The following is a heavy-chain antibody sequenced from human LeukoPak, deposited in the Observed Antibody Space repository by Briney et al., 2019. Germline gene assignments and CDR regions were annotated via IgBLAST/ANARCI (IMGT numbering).Heavy chain of an antibody. D-gene: IGHD2-15*01. CDR3: ARVPGRVDAADL. Sequence: GGSLRLSCAASGFSFTNYWMTWVRQAPGKGLEWVASIKQDGGEKYYVDSLRDRFAISRDNAKTSLYLQMNSLRDEDTAVYYCARVPGRVDAADLWGQGTMVTVSS. CDR2: IKQDGGEK. J-gene: IGHJ3*01. CDR1: GFSFTNYW. V-gene: IGHV3-7*01.